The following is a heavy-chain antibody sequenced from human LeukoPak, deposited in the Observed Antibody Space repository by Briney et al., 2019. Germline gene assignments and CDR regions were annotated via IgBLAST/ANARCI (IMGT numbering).Heavy chain of an antibody. Sequence: WIRPPXGEGLECIGYTHYRGTTKSNPALESRVTISVATSKSHFSLKLSSPTAADTAVYYCATGRSIRYFDYWGQGTLLSVS. V-gene: IGHV4-59*08. D-gene: IGHD3-9*01. J-gene: IGHJ4*02. CDR2: THYRGTT. CDR3: ATGRSIRYFDY.